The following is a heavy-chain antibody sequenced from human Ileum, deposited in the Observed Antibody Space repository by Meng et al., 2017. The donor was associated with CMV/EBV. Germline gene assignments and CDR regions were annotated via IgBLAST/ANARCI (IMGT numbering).Heavy chain of an antibody. Sequence: HLQEAGQERVRPAQTRAPTLTAAGAAISRGDFCWSWIRQPPGKGLEYIGYIDNRGSTYYNPSLKSRVTMSMDTSKNQFYLKLTSVTAADTAVYYCARGYSSGWNYFHYWGQGTLVTVSS. CDR3: ARGYSSGWNYFHY. V-gene: IGHV4-30-4*01. CDR1: GAAISRGDFC. J-gene: IGHJ4*02. D-gene: IGHD6-19*01. CDR2: IDNRGST.